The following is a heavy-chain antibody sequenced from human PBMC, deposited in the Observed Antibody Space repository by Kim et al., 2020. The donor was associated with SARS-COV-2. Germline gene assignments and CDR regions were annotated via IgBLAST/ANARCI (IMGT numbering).Heavy chain of an antibody. CDR1: GGSFSGYY. CDR2: INHSGST. J-gene: IGHJ4*02. V-gene: IGHV4-34*01. Sequence: SETLSLTCAVYGGSFSGYYWSWIRQPPGKGLEWIGEINHSGSTNYNPSLKSRVTISVDTSKNQFSLKLSSVTAADTAVYYCARGSSPAAGDYWGQGTLVTVSS. CDR3: ARGSSPAAGDY. D-gene: IGHD6-13*01.